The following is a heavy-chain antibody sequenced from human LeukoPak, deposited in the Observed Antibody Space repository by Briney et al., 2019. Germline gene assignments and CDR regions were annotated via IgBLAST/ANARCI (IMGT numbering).Heavy chain of an antibody. V-gene: IGHV4-39*01. CDR3: ASRKYYDSSGYWAPYYFDY. CDR1: GGSISSSSYY. CDR2: IYYSGST. Sequence: SETLSLTCTVSGGSISSSSYYWGRLRQPPGKGLEWIGSIYYSGSTYYNPSLKSRVTTSVDTSKDQFSLKLSSVTAADTAVYYCASRKYYDSSGYWAPYYFDYWGQGTLVTVSS. J-gene: IGHJ4*02. D-gene: IGHD3-22*01.